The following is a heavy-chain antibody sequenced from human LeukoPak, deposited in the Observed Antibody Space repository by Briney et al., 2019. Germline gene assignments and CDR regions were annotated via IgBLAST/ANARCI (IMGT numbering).Heavy chain of an antibody. CDR3: ARGNNWNLSFDY. V-gene: IGHV4-30-4*01. CDR2: IYYSGST. CDR1: GGSISSGDYY. J-gene: IGHJ4*02. D-gene: IGHD1-7*01. Sequence: SETLSLTCTVSGGSISSGDYYWSWIRQPPGKGLEWIGYIYYSGSTYYNPSLKSRVTISVDTSKNQFSLKVSSVTVADTAVYYCARGNNWNLSFDYWGQGSLVTVSS.